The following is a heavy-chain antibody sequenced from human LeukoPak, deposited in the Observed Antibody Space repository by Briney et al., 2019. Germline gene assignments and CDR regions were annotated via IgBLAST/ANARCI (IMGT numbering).Heavy chain of an antibody. CDR1: GITFTDYA. D-gene: IGHD3-3*01. CDR3: ARSRLSGINDAFDI. V-gene: IGHV3-30*03. Sequence: GGSLRLSCVASGITFTDYAINWVRQAPGKGMEWVAVISSDGNNKYHADTVKGRFTISRDNSKNTLYLQMNSLRAEDTAVYYCARSRLSGINDAFDIWGQGTMVTVSS. CDR2: ISSDGNNK. J-gene: IGHJ3*02.